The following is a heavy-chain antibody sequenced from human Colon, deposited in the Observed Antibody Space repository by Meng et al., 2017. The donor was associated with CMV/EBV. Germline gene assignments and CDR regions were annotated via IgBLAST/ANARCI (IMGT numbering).Heavy chain of an antibody. Sequence: QVQLMQPGAVVKEPGASVKVSCKTSGYTFSDYYMHWVRQAPGQGLEWMGWIRSDGSATNYAQKFRGRVTMTRDASVSTAYMELSGLTSDDTAVYFCVRSSGWSLFDYWGPGALVTVSS. CDR2: IRSDGSAT. J-gene: IGHJ4*02. D-gene: IGHD6-19*01. CDR1: GYTFSDYY. V-gene: IGHV1-2*02. CDR3: VRSSGWSLFDY.